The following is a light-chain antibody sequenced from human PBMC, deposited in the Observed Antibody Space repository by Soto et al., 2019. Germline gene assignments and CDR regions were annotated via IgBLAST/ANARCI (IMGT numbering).Light chain of an antibody. V-gene: IGKV3-20*01. CDR2: GTS. J-gene: IGKJ4*01. CDR1: QSVNSNY. CDR3: QQYVYSPLA. Sequence: EVVLTQSPGTLSLSPGERATLSCRASQSVNSNYLAWYQQKPGQAPRLLIYGTSSRATGIPDRFSGSGSGTDFTLTISRLEPEDSAVYYCQQYVYSPLAFGGGTKVEIK.